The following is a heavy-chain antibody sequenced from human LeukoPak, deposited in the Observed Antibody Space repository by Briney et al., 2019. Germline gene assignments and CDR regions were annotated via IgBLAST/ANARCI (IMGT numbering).Heavy chain of an antibody. J-gene: IGHJ4*02. CDR3: TSCRSTSCPYANFDY. Sequence: PSGSLSLTRTVSGDSVSSGSYYWSWIRRPPGKGLERIGYISYSGGTNYNPSLKSRVTISVDTSKNQFSLKLSSVTAADTAVYYCTSCRSTSCPYANFDYWGQGTLVTVSS. D-gene: IGHD2-2*01. CDR2: ISYSGGT. CDR1: GDSVSSGSYY. V-gene: IGHV4-61*01.